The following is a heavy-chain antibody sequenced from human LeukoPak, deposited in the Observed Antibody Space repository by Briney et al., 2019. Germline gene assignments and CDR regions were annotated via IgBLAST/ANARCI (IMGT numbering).Heavy chain of an antibody. CDR1: GGSIRSYY. J-gene: IGHJ4*02. V-gene: IGHV4-59*01. CDR2: ISYSGYT. CDR3: ARDGKNKGVWFFDS. Sequence: SETLSLTCTVSGGSIRSYYWNWIRQAPGKGLEWVGFISYSGYTSYSPSLKSRVAITVDTAKSLFSPSLNSITRGHTAIFLVARDGKNKGVWFFDSWPRETWSPSPQ. D-gene: IGHD2-8*01.